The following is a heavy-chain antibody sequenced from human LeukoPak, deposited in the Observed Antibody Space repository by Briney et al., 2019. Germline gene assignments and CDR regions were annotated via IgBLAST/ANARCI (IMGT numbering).Heavy chain of an antibody. CDR1: GFTFSSYE. J-gene: IGHJ4*02. Sequence: GGSLRLSCAASGFTFSSYEMNWVRQAPGKGLEWVSYISSSGSTIYYADSVKGRFTISRDNAKSTLSLQMNSLRAEDTAIYYCATYRQVLLPFESWGQGTLVTVSS. CDR3: ATYRQVLLPFES. D-gene: IGHD2-8*02. CDR2: ISSSGSTI. V-gene: IGHV3-48*03.